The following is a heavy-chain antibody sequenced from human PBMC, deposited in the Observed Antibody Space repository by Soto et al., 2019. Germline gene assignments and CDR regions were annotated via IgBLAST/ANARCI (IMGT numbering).Heavy chain of an antibody. CDR2: ISNSGTT. CDR1: GGSVSSGSYY. V-gene: IGHV4-61*01. D-gene: IGHD5-18*01. CDR3: ARVGYSYGSDY. Sequence: SETLSLTCTVSGGSVSSGSYYWSWIRQPPGKGLEWIAQISNSGTTNYNPSLKSRVTISLDTSKNQFSVRLSSVTAADTAVYYCARVGYSYGSDYWGQGTLVTVSS. J-gene: IGHJ4*02.